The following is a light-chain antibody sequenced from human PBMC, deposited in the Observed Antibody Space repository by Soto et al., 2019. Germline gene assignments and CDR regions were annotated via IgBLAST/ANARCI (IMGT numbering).Light chain of an antibody. CDR1: QSVSSSY. CDR2: GAS. CDR3: QQYGSSPWT. J-gene: IGKJ1*01. Sequence: ENVLTQSPGTLSLSPCERATLSCRASQSVSSSYLAWYQQKPGQAPRLLIYGASSRATGIPDRFSGSGSGTDLNLTISRLEPEDFEVYYCQQYGSSPWTLGEGTKVDIK. V-gene: IGKV3-20*01.